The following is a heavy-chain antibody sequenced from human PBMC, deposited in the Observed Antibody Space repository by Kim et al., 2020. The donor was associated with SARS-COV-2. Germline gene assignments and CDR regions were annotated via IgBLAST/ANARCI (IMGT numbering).Heavy chain of an antibody. D-gene: IGHD2-2*01. CDR1: GYTFTSYY. CDR3: ARATSNSRLTLYCSSTSCSFDY. Sequence: ASVKVSCKASGYTFTSYYMHWVRQAPGQGLEWMGIINPSGGSTSYAQKFQGRVTMTRDTSTSTVYMELSSLRSEDTAVYYCARATSNSRLTLYCSSTSCSFDYWGQGTLVTVSS. CDR2: INPSGGST. J-gene: IGHJ4*02. V-gene: IGHV1-46*01.